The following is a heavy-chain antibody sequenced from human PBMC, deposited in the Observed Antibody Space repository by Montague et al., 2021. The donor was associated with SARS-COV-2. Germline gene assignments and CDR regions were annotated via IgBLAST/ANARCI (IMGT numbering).Heavy chain of an antibody. CDR1: GGSFSNYY. V-gene: IGHV4-34*01. CDR3: ARGRRPVVVPGACPAGRAFAI. J-gene: IGHJ3*02. D-gene: IGHD2-2*01. Sequence: SETLSLTCAISGGSFSNYYWSWIRQPPGKGLEWIGEVNQSGTTIYNPSVKRGVTISEDTSKNQLYLRLNSVAAADTAVDYCARGRRPVVVPGACPAGRAFAIWGQGTMVPV. CDR2: VNQSGTT.